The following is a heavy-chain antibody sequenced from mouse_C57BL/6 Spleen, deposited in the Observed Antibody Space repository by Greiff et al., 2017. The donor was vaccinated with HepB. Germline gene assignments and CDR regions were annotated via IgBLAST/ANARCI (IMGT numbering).Heavy chain of an antibody. Sequence: QVHVKQPGAELVRPGSSVKLSCKASGYTFTSYWMDWVKQRPGQGLEWIGNIYPSDSETHYNQKFKDKATLTVDKSSSTAYMQLSSLTSEDSAVYYCARSLTTVGDYWGQGTTLTVSS. CDR2: IYPSDSET. J-gene: IGHJ2*01. D-gene: IGHD1-1*01. V-gene: IGHV1-61*01. CDR1: GYTFTSYW. CDR3: ARSLTTVGDY.